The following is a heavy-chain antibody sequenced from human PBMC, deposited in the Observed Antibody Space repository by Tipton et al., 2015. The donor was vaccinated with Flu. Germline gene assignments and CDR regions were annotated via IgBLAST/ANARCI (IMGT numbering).Heavy chain of an antibody. D-gene: IGHD2-2*01. J-gene: IGHJ6*02. Sequence: TLSLTCTVSGGSISSYYWSWIRQPPGKGLEWIGYIYYSGSTNYNPSLKSRVTISVDTSKNQFSLKLSPVTAADTAVYYCAREGPCSTSCYYYYYGMDVWGQGTTVTVSS. CDR3: AREGPCSTSCYYYYYGMDV. CDR1: GGSISSYY. CDR2: IYYSGST. V-gene: IGHV4-59*12.